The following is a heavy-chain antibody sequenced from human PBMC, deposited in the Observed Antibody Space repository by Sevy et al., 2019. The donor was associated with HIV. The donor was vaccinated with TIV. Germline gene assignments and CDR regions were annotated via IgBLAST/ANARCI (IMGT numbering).Heavy chain of an antibody. CDR2: ISWNSGSI. Sequence: GGSLRLSCAASGFTFDDYAMHWVRQAPGKGLEWVSGISWNSGSIGYADSVKGRFTISRDNAKNSLYLQMNSLRAEDTAWNYCAKDWFWEWLNGGGAFDIWGQGTMVTVSS. CDR1: GFTFDDYA. D-gene: IGHD3-3*01. CDR3: AKDWFWEWLNGGGAFDI. J-gene: IGHJ3*02. V-gene: IGHV3-9*01.